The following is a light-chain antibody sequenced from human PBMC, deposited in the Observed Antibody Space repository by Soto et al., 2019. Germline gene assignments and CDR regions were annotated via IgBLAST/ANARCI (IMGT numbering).Light chain of an antibody. CDR3: QQYGSSPPLT. CDR2: GAC. Sequence: IVLTQSPGTLSLSPGEIATLSCSAIESVSSTYLAWYQQKPGQARRLLIQGACRRATGIPDRFSGIGSGTDFTLTISRLEREDFAMYYCQQYGSSPPLTFGGGTKVDI. CDR1: ESVSSTY. J-gene: IGKJ4*01. V-gene: IGKV3-20*01.